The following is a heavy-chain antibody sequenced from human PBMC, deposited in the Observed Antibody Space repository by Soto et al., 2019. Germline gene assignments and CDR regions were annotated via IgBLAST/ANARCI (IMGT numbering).Heavy chain of an antibody. Sequence: ASVKVSCKASGYTFTSYGISWVRQAPGQGLEWMGWISAYNGNTNYAQKLQGRVTMTTDTSTSTAYMELRSLRSDDTAVYYCARGGLWFGDRDYYYYGMDVWGQGTTVTVSS. CDR2: ISAYNGNT. V-gene: IGHV1-18*01. CDR3: ARGGLWFGDRDYYYYGMDV. J-gene: IGHJ6*02. D-gene: IGHD3-10*01. CDR1: GYTFTSYG.